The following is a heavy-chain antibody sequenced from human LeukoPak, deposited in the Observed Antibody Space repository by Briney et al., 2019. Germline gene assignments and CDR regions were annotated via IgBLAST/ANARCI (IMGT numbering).Heavy chain of an antibody. D-gene: IGHD5-24*01. V-gene: IGHV5-51*01. CDR1: GYSFSRTW. Sequence: GESLKISCQASGYSFSRTWIGWVRQMSGEGLEWMGILYPDTSDIRYNPSFQGRVTISADKSLTTAYLQWSSLEASDTAMYYCAAAVDMVTTTTFDYWGQGTRVTVSS. CDR3: AAAVDMVTTTTFDY. CDR2: LYPDTSDI. J-gene: IGHJ4*02.